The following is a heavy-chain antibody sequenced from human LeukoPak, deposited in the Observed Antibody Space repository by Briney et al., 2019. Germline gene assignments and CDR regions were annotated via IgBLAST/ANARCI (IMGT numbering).Heavy chain of an antibody. Sequence: ASVKVSCKASGYSFIGYHMHWVRQAPGQGLEWMGWTNPNTGGTKYAQKFQGRVTMTRDTSISTAYMELSSLRSDDTAVYFCASVEMATIGFEHRGQGTLVTVSS. V-gene: IGHV1-2*02. J-gene: IGHJ4*02. CDR1: GYSFIGYH. CDR3: ASVEMATIGFEH. CDR2: TNPNTGGT. D-gene: IGHD5-24*01.